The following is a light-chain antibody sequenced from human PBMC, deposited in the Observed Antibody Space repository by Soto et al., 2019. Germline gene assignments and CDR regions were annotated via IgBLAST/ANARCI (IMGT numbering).Light chain of an antibody. CDR2: DTS. CDR1: TGDVTSGHY. J-gene: IGLJ3*02. Sequence: QAVVTQEPSRTVSPGGTVTLTCGSSTGDVTSGHYPYWFQQKPGQAPRTLIYDTSSKNSWTPARFSGSILGGKAALTLSGAQPEDETDYYCLLAYGSIRVFGGGTKLTVL. V-gene: IGLV7-46*01. CDR3: LLAYGSIRV.